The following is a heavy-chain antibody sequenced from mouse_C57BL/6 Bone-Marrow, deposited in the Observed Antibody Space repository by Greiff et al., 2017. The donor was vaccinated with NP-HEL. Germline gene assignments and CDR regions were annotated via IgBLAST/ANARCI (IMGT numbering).Heavy chain of an antibody. V-gene: IGHV1-76*01. CDR1: GYTFTDYY. J-gene: IGHJ3*01. CDR2: IYPGSGNT. Sequence: QVQLQQSGAELVRPGASVKLSCKASGYTFTDYYINWVKQRPGQGLEWIARIYPGSGNTYYNEKFKGKATLTAEKSSSTAYMQLSSLRSEDSAVYFCASKGFAYWGQGTLVTVSA. CDR3: ASKGFAY.